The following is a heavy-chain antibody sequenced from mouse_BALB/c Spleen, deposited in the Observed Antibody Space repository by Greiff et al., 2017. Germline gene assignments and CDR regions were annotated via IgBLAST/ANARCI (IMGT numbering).Heavy chain of an antibody. Sequence: EVQGVESGGGLVQPGGSLRLSCATSGFTFTDYYMSWVRQPPGKALEWLGFIRNKANGYTTEYSASVKGRFTISRDNSHSILYLLMNTLRAEDSATYYYARPYYDYDGYYAMDYWGQGTSVTVSS. CDR2: IRNKANGYTT. J-gene: IGHJ4*01. CDR3: ARPYYDYDGYYAMDY. V-gene: IGHV7-3*02. CDR1: GFTFTDYY. D-gene: IGHD2-4*01.